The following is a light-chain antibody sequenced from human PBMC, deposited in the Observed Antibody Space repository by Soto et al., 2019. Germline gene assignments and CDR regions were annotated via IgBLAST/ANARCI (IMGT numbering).Light chain of an antibody. J-gene: IGKJ3*01. Sequence: ETVTSQSPSTVSVSPGERATLSCRASQSVGSNLAWYQQKPGQAPRLLIFGASSRATGVPARFSGSGSGTEFTLTINSLQSEDFAVYFCQQYDNLPLTFGPGTKVDIK. CDR3: QQYDNLPLT. CDR1: QSVGSN. V-gene: IGKV3-15*01. CDR2: GAS.